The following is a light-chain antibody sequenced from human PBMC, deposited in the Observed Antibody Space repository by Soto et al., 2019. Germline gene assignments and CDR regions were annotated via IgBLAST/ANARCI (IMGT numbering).Light chain of an antibody. CDR3: AGWDDRLNGYV. Sequence: QSVLTQPPSASGTPGQRVTISCSGSSSNIGSNTVNWYKQLPGTAPKLLIYRNNERPSGVPDRFSGSKSGTSASLAISGLQSEDEADYYCAGWDDRLNGYVFGTGTKVTVL. V-gene: IGLV1-44*01. CDR2: RNN. J-gene: IGLJ1*01. CDR1: SSNIGSNT.